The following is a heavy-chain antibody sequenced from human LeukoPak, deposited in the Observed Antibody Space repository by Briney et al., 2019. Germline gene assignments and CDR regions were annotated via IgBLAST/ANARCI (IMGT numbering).Heavy chain of an antibody. J-gene: IGHJ4*02. V-gene: IGHV3-30*03. CDR3: ARDLGIGGYNDY. CDR1: GFIFSDYG. D-gene: IGHD1-14*01. Sequence: AGGTLRLSCVASGFIFSDYGVQWVRQAPGKGLEWVAVIAYDGNNTYYGDSVRGRFTISRDNSKKMVYLEMNSLRVEDTAVYYCARDLGIGGYNDYWGQGTLVTVSS. CDR2: IAYDGNNT.